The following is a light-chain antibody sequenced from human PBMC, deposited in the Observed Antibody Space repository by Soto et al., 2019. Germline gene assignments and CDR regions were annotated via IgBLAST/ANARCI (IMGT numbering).Light chain of an antibody. CDR1: QSVSSY. V-gene: IGKV3-11*01. J-gene: IGKJ2*01. CDR3: QQRSNWPPA. CDR2: DAS. Sequence: EIVVTQSPATLSFSPGERATLSYMASQSVSSYLAWYQQKPGKAPRLLIYDASNRATGIPARFSGSGSGTDFTLTISSLEPEDFAVYYCQQRSNWPPAFGQGTKLEIK.